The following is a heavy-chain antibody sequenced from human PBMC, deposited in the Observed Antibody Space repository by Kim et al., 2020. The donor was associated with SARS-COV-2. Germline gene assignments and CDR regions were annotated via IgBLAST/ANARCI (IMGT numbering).Heavy chain of an antibody. V-gene: IGHV4-61*08. Sequence: SETLSLTCSVSGRESVRSGASWWTWIRQPPGKKMEWIGWVYYTGETKYNPSFESRVTMSVDTSSNQFSLNLNSVTAADTALYFCATYRRGPATYYIDYWGQGTLVTVSS. CDR1: GRESVRSGASW. D-gene: IGHD3-16*01. CDR3: ATYRRGPATYYIDY. J-gene: IGHJ4*02. CDR2: VYYTGET.